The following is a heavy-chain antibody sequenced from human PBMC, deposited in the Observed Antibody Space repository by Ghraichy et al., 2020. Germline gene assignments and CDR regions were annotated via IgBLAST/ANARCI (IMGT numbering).Heavy chain of an antibody. V-gene: IGHV3-7*01. CDR3: ARRGTYYDFWSGSYYYYGLDV. Sequence: GGSLRLSCAASGFTFTSYWMSWVRQAPGKGLEWVANIKQDGSEKYYVDSVKGRFTISRDNAKNSLYLQMNSLRAEDTAVYYCARRGTYYDFWSGSYYYYGLDVWGQGTTVTVSS. CDR2: IKQDGSEK. CDR1: GFTFTSYW. J-gene: IGHJ6*02. D-gene: IGHD3-3*01.